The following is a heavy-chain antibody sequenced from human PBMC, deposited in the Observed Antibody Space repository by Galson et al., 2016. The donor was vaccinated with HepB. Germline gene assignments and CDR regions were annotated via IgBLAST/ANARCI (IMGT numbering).Heavy chain of an antibody. D-gene: IGHD3-9*01. CDR2: ISKGGTAT. CDR3: ARARRYPNAAFDI. J-gene: IGHJ3*02. CDR1: GFTFSDFY. V-gene: IGHV3-11*01. Sequence: SLRLSCAASGFTFSDFYMSWVRQAPGEGLGWLSNISKGGTATDYADSVRGRFTIARDNANNSLYLQMNSLRAEDTAIYYCARARRYPNAAFDIWGQGTMVTVSS.